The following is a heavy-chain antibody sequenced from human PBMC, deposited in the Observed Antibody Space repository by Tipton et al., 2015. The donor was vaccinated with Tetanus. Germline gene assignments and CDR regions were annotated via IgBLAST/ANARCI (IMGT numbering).Heavy chain of an antibody. CDR3: ARGRSDFWSGRAAWFDP. J-gene: IGHJ5*02. CDR1: GGSISSGGYY. Sequence: TLSLTCTVSGGSISSGGYYWSWIRQPPGKGLEWIGEINHSGGTNYNPSLKSRVTISLDTSKNQFSLKLSSVTAADTAVYYCARGRSDFWSGRAAWFDPWGQGTLVTVSS. D-gene: IGHD3-3*01. CDR2: INHSGGT. V-gene: IGHV4-39*07.